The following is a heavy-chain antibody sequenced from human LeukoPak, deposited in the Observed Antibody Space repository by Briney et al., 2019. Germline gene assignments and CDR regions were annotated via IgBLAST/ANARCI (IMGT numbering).Heavy chain of an antibody. D-gene: IGHD3-22*01. CDR3: ARGYTYYYDSSGYYWMDY. CDR2: IYYSGST. V-gene: IGHV4-59*08. CDR1: GGSISSYY. J-gene: IGHJ4*02. Sequence: SETLSLTCTVSGGSISSYYWSWIRQPPGKGLEWIGYIYYSGSTNYNPSLKSRVTISVDTSKNQFSLKLSSVTAADTAVYYCARGYTYYYDSSGYYWMDYWGQGTLVTVSS.